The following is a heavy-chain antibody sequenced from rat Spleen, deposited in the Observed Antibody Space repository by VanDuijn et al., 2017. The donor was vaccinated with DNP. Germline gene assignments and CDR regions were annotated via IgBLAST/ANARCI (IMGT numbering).Heavy chain of an antibody. CDR1: GFTFSNYG. CDR3: TTDRITTVGVMDA. D-gene: IGHD1-11*01. Sequence: EVQLVESGGGLVQPGRSLKLSCAASGFTFSNYGMHWIRQAPTKGLEWVASISPSGGSTYYRDSVKGRFTISRDNAKSTLYLQMDSLRSEDTATYYRTTDRITTVGVMDAWGQGASVTVSS. J-gene: IGHJ4*01. CDR2: ISPSGGST. V-gene: IGHV5-19*01.